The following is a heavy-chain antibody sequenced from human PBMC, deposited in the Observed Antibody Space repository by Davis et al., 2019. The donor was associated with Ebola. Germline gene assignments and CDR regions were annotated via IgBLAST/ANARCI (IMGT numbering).Heavy chain of an antibody. Sequence: GESLKISCAASGFTFSSYGMHWVRQAPGKGLEWVAVIWYDGSNKYYADSVKGRFTISRDNSKNTLYLQMNSLRAEDTAVYYCARDAAMVRGVILNYYYMDVWGKGTTVTVSS. J-gene: IGHJ6*03. D-gene: IGHD3-10*01. CDR1: GFTFSSYG. CDR3: ARDAAMVRGVILNYYYMDV. CDR2: IWYDGSNK. V-gene: IGHV3-33*01.